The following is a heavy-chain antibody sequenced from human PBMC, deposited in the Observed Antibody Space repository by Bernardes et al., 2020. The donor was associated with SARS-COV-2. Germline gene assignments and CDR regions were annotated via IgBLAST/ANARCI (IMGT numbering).Heavy chain of an antibody. Sequence: SETLSLTCTVSGGSISRYYWSWIRQPPGKGLEWIGDIYYSGSANYNPSLKSRLTISVDTSKNQFSLKLSSVTAADTAVYYCARRSLGYCSSSRCYRGFDPWGQGTLVTGSS. D-gene: IGHD2-2*02. V-gene: IGHV4-59*08. CDR3: ARRSLGYCSSSRCYRGFDP. J-gene: IGHJ5*02. CDR2: IYYSGSA. CDR1: GGSISRYY.